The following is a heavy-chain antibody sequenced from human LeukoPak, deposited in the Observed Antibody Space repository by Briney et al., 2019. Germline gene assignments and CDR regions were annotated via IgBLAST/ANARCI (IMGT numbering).Heavy chain of an antibody. D-gene: IGHD3-10*01. CDR2: ISWNSGSI. CDR1: GFTFDDYA. CDR3: AKVGGSKYYYYYYMDV. V-gene: IGHV3-9*01. J-gene: IGHJ6*03. Sequence: PGGSLRLSCAASGFTFDDYAMHGVRQAPGKGLERVSGISWNSGSIGYADSVKGRFTISRDNAKNSLYLQMNSLRAEDTALYYCAKVGGSKYYYYYYMDVWGKGTTVTVSS.